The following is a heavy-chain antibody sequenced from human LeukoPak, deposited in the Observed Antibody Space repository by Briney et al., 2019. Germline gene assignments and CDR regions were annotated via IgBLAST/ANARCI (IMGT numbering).Heavy chain of an antibody. Sequence: ASVKVSCKASGYPFFSSGISWVRQAPGQGLEWLGWFSAYNGVTHYARKFRGRLTITTDTSTSTAYMELRSLRSDDTAIYYCARLRDCSDTGCANFYFYMDIWGKGTAITVSS. D-gene: IGHD2-21*01. CDR3: ARLRDCSDTGCANFYFYMDI. J-gene: IGHJ6*03. CDR1: GYPFFSSG. V-gene: IGHV1-18*01. CDR2: FSAYNGVT.